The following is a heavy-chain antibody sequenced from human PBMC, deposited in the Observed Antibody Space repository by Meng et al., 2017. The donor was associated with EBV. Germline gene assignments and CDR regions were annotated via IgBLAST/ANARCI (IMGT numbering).Heavy chain of an antibody. CDR3: ARGDYTNYPRWFDP. CDR2: IYYTGST. J-gene: IGHJ5*02. D-gene: IGHD4-11*01. CDR1: GGSVNNESYY. V-gene: IGHV4-61*01. Sequence: QVQLQESGPGLVKPSETLSRTGTGSGGSVNNESYYWGWTRQPPGKGLEYIGYIYYTGSTNYNSSLKSRVTISLDKSKNQFSLKLTSLTAADTAIYYCARGDYTNYPRWFDPWGQGTLVNVSS.